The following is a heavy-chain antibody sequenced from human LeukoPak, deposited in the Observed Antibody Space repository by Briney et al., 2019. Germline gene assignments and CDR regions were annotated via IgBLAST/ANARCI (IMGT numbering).Heavy chain of an antibody. Sequence: PSETLSLTCTVSGGSIINYYWSWIRQSAGTGLEWVGRIYVTGSTIYNRSLQSRLSMSVDTSKNQFSLRLTSVTAADTAVYFCARLKYYDSTGYNPGYYMDVWGKGIAVTVSS. D-gene: IGHD3-22*01. CDR3: ARLKYYDSTGYNPGYYMDV. V-gene: IGHV4-4*07. J-gene: IGHJ6*03. CDR2: IYVTGST. CDR1: GGSIINYY.